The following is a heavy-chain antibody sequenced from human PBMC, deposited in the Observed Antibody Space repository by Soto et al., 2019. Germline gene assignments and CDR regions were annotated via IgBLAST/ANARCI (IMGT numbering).Heavy chain of an antibody. D-gene: IGHD6-19*01. V-gene: IGHV3-74*01. J-gene: IGHJ4*02. CDR2: VNMDGRTT. Sequence: EVQLVESGGGLVQPGGSLRLSCAGSGFTFNSYWLHWVRQAPGKGLVWVSRVNMDGRTTTYADSVKGRFTISRDNAKNTVYLQMNSLRADDTAVYYCARGAKGQWLVDYWGQGTPVTASS. CDR3: ARGAKGQWLVDY. CDR1: GFTFNSYW.